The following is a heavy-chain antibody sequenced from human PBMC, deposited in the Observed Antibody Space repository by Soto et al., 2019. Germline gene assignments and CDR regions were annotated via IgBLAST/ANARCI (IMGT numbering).Heavy chain of an antibody. V-gene: IGHV3-21*01. J-gene: IGHJ4*02. Sequence: GGSLRVSCAASGFTFSSYSMYWVRQAPGKGLEWVSSISSSSSYIYYADSVKGRFTISRDNAKNSLYLQMNSLRAEDTAVYYCARGDRPPPDYDILTGYYPRYFDYWGQGTLVTVSS. CDR1: GFTFSSYS. CDR3: ARGDRPPPDYDILTGYYPRYFDY. D-gene: IGHD3-9*01. CDR2: ISSSSSYI.